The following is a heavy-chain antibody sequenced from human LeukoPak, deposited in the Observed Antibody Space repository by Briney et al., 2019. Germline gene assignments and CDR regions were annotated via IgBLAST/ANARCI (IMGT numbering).Heavy chain of an antibody. V-gene: IGHV3-48*03. Sequence: GGSLRLSCAASGFTFSSYEMNWVRQAPGKGPEWVSYISSSGSTIYYADSVKGRFTISRDSAKTSLYLQMISLRAEDTAVYYCARHLSGVTGYTYGRGIDYWGQGTLVTVSS. CDR3: ARHLSGVTGYTYGRGIDY. J-gene: IGHJ4*02. CDR2: ISSSGSTI. CDR1: GFTFSSYE. D-gene: IGHD5-18*01.